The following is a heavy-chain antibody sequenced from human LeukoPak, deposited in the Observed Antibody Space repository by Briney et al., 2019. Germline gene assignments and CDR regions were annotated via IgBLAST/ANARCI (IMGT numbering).Heavy chain of an antibody. CDR2: ISRSSSYI. V-gene: IGHV3-21*01. Sequence: PGGSLRLSCAASGFTFSSYSMNWVRQAPGKGLEGVSSISRSSSYIYYAHSVKGRFTISRDNAKNSLYLQMNSLRAEDTAVYYCARDLTYYDILTGYFSRFDFDYWGQGTLVTVSS. J-gene: IGHJ4*02. D-gene: IGHD3-9*01. CDR3: ARDLTYYDILTGYFSRFDFDY. CDR1: GFTFSSYS.